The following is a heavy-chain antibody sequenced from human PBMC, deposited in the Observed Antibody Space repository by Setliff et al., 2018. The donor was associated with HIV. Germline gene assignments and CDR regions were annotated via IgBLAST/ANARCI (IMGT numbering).Heavy chain of an antibody. J-gene: IGHJ5*02. CDR1: GGAIRTYY. D-gene: IGHD3-3*01. CDR3: VRDQALQFLGFDP. V-gene: IGHV4-59*01. Sequence: SETLSLTCTVSGGAIRTYYWSWIRLPPGKGLEWIGYIHYSGSTNYSPSLKSRVTISVDTSKNQFSLKLSSVTAADTAVYYCVRDQALQFLGFDPWGQGILVTVSS. CDR2: IHYSGST.